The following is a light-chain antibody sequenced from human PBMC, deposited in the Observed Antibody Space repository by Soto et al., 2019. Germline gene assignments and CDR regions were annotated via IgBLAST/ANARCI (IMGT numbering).Light chain of an antibody. CDR3: QQYGSSSWT. J-gene: IGKJ1*01. CDR2: GTS. V-gene: IGKV3-20*01. CDR1: QSVSSSY. Sequence: DIVLTQSPCTLSLSPGERATLSCRASQSVSSSYLAWYQQKPGQAPRLLIYGTSSRATAIPDRFSGSGSGTDFTLTISRLEPEDFAVYYCQQYGSSSWTFGQGTKVEIK.